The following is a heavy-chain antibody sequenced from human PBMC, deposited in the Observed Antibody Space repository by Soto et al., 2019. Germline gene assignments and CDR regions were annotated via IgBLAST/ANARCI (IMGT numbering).Heavy chain of an antibody. CDR3: ARWGCSGGSCYDHYWFDP. CDR1: GYTFTSYG. V-gene: IGHV1-18*01. D-gene: IGHD2-15*01. CDR2: ISAYNGNT. J-gene: IGHJ5*02. Sequence: ASVKVSCKASGYTFTSYGISWVRQAPGQGLEWMGWISAYNGNTNYAQKLQGRVTMTTDTSTSTAYMELRSLRSDDTAVYYCARWGCSGGSCYDHYWFDPWGQGTLVTVSS.